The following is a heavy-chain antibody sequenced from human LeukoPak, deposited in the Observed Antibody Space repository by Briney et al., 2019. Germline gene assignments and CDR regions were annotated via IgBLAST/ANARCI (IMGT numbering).Heavy chain of an antibody. J-gene: IGHJ6*02. V-gene: IGHV3-11*01. CDR2: ISSSGSTI. CDR3: AREGYSSSWFGMDV. D-gene: IGHD6-13*01. Sequence: GGSLRLSCAASVFTFSDYYMSWIRQAPGKGLEWASYISSSGSTIYYADSVKGRFTISRDNAKNSLYLQMNSLRAEDTAVYYCAREGYSSSWFGMDVWGQGTTVTVSS. CDR1: VFTFSDYY.